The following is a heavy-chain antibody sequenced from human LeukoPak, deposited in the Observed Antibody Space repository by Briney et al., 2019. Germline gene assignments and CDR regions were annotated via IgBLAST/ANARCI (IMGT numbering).Heavy chain of an antibody. Sequence: ASVKVSCKASGYTFTGYYMHWVRQAPGQGXXXXXXXXXXSGGTNYAQKFQGXXXMXRDTSISTAYMELSRLRSDDTAVYYCARDPSYGSGSYGILIDYWGQGTLVTVSS. V-gene: IGHV1-2*02. CDR2: XXXXSGGT. CDR1: GYTFTGYY. CDR3: ARDPSYGSGSYGILIDY. D-gene: IGHD3-10*01. J-gene: IGHJ4*02.